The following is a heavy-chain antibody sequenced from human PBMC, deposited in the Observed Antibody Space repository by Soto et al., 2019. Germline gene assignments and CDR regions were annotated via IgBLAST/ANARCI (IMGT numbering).Heavy chain of an antibody. Sequence: GGFLRLSWAASGFTFSNAWMSWGRQAPGKGLEWIGRIKSKNDGGTTDYAAPVKGRFTISKDDSKNTLYLQMNSMKTEDTAVYYCTTDATDPSMAEAGNYWGQGTLVTVSS. CDR1: GFTFSNAW. CDR3: TTDATDPSMAEAGNY. CDR2: IKSKNDGGTT. D-gene: IGHD6-13*01. V-gene: IGHV3-15*01. J-gene: IGHJ4*02.